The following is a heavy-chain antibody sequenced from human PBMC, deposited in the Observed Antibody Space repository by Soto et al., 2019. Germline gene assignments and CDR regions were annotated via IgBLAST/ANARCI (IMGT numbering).Heavy chain of an antibody. Sequence: PSETLSLTCAVSGVSISSGGYSWSWIRQPPGKGLECIGYIYHSGSTYYNPSLKSRVTISVDRSKNQFSLKLSSVTAADTAVYYCARQQWLVLNAFDIWGQGTMVTVSS. J-gene: IGHJ3*02. CDR3: ARQQWLVLNAFDI. CDR1: GVSISSGGYS. D-gene: IGHD6-19*01. V-gene: IGHV4-30-2*02. CDR2: IYHSGST.